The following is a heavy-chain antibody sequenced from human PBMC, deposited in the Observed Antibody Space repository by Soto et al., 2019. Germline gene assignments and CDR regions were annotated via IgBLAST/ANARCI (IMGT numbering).Heavy chain of an antibody. CDR1: GGTFNTYA. J-gene: IGHJ4*02. CDR2: ISPMFGAA. V-gene: IGHV1-69*19. Sequence: QVQLVQSGAEMKKPGSSVKVSCQSSGGTFNTYAMNWVRQAPGQGPEWMGGISPMFGAANYAPKFQGRVTITADESKGTTYLQLSRLTAGDTALYFCSREVQVYPAAFGYWGQGNLVNVSS. CDR3: SREVQVYPAAFGY.